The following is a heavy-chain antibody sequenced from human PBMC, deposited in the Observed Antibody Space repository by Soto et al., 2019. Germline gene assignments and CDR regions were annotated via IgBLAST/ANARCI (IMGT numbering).Heavy chain of an antibody. CDR1: GYTLTELS. CDR2: FDPEDGET. CDR3: ATIAGLSTVSYYYYYYMDV. Sequence: ASVKVSCKVSGYTLTELSMHWVRQAPGKGLEWMGGFDPEDGETIYAQKFQGRVTMTEDTSTDTAYMELSSLRSEDTAVYYCATIAGLSTVSYYYYYYMDVWGKGTTVTVSS. J-gene: IGHJ6*03. D-gene: IGHD3-10*01. V-gene: IGHV1-24*01.